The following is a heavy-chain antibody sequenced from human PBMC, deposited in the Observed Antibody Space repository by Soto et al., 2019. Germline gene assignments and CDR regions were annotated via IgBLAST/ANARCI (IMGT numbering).Heavy chain of an antibody. Sequence: SETLSLTCAVSGGSISSGGYSWSWIRQPPGKGLEWIGYIYHSGSTYYNPSLKSRVTISVDTSKNQFSLKLSSVTAADTAVYYCARGDNWNDGVFDYWGQGTLVTVS. V-gene: IGHV4-30-2*01. D-gene: IGHD1-1*01. J-gene: IGHJ4*02. CDR1: GGSISSGGYS. CDR2: IYHSGST. CDR3: ARGDNWNDGVFDY.